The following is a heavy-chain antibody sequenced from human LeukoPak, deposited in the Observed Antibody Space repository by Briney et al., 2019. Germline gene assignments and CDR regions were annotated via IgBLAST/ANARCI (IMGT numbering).Heavy chain of an antibody. Sequence: SETLSLTCSVSGYSISSGKYWAWIRQTPGKGLEWIGSIYESRSTYYTPSLKSRVTMSVDTSKNQFSLSLTSVTAADTAVYFCARGPGISGDHIYPDYWGQGIQVTVSS. CDR3: ARGPGISGDHIYPDY. V-gene: IGHV4-38-2*02. D-gene: IGHD2-21*01. CDR1: GYSISSGKY. CDR2: IYESRST. J-gene: IGHJ4*02.